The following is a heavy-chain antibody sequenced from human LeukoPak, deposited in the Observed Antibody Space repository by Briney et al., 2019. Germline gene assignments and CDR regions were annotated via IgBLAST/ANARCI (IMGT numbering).Heavy chain of an antibody. Sequence: ASVKVSCKASGYTFTGYYMHWVRQAPGQGLEWMGWINPNSGGTNYAQKFQGRVTMTGDTSITASYMELRRLTSDDTAVYFCARDRCPSGVCYFDYWGQGTLVTVSS. CDR1: GYTFTGYY. V-gene: IGHV1-2*02. CDR2: INPNSGGT. J-gene: IGHJ4*02. CDR3: ARDRCPSGVCYFDY. D-gene: IGHD2-8*01.